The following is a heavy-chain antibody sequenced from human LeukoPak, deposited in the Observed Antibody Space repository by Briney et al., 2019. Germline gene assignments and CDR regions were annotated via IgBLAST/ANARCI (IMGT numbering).Heavy chain of an antibody. Sequence: GGSLRLSCAASGFTFSSYWMSWVRQAPGKGLEWVSGISGSGDNTYYAGSVKGRFTISRDNSKNTLYVQVNSLGTEDTAAYYCAKGSYYDSSGSFYFDYWGQGTLVTVSS. CDR3: AKGSYYDSSGSFYFDY. CDR1: GFTFSSYW. CDR2: ISGSGDNT. V-gene: IGHV3-23*01. D-gene: IGHD3-22*01. J-gene: IGHJ4*02.